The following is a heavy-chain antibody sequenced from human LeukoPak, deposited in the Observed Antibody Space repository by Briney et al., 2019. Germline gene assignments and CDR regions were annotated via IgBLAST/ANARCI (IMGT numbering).Heavy chain of an antibody. Sequence: PGGSLRLSCAASGFTFSSYAMSWVRQAPGKGLEWVSAISGSGGSTYYADSVKGRFTISRDNSKNTLYLQMNSLTSEDTAVYYCAAELYGGIFGHCCSFAYWGQGTLVTVSS. J-gene: IGHJ4*02. D-gene: IGHD3/OR15-3a*01. CDR3: AAELYGGIFGHCCSFAY. V-gene: IGHV3-23*01. CDR1: GFTFSSYA. CDR2: ISGSGGST.